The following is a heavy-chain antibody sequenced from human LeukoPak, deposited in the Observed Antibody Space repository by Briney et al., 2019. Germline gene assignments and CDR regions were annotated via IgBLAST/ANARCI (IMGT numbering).Heavy chain of an antibody. CDR1: GGSISSYY. CDR3: ARLKEWQNAFDI. D-gene: IGHD3-3*01. J-gene: IGHJ3*02. V-gene: IGHV4-59*01. Sequence: PSETLSLTCTVSGGSISSYYWSWIRQPPGKGLEWIGYIYYSGSTNYNPSLKSRVTISVDTSKNQFSLKLSSVTAADTAVYYCARLKEWQNAFDIWGQGTVVTVSS. CDR2: IYYSGST.